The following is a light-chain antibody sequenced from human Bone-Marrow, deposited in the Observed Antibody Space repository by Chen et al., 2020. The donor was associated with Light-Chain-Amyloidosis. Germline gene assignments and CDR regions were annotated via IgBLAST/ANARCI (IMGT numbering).Light chain of an antibody. CDR2: DND. CDR3: GAWDPSLTLYV. J-gene: IGLJ1*01. V-gene: IGLV1-51*01. Sequence: QTVLPQPPSVSAASGQKVTISCSGSSANVGSNYVSWYQQFPGTAPKLLIYDNDKRLSGIPDRFSASKSGTSATLGITGLQTGDGADYYCGAWDPSLTLYVFGTGTKVTVL. CDR1: SANVGSNY.